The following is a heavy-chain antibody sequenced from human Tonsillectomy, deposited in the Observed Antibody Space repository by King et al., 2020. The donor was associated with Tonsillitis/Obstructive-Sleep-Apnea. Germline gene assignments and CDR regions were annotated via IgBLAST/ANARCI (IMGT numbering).Heavy chain of an antibody. Sequence: QLQESGPGLVKPSETLSLTCTVSGGSISSSSYYWGWVRQPPGKGLEWIGGIYYSGSTYYNPSLKSRVTISVDTPKNQFSLKLSSVTAADTAVYYCARSQRFLEWLLPPYYFDYWGQGTLVTVSS. D-gene: IGHD3-3*01. CDR1: GGSISSSSYY. V-gene: IGHV4-39*01. CDR3: ARSQRFLEWLLPPYYFDY. CDR2: IYYSGST. J-gene: IGHJ4*02.